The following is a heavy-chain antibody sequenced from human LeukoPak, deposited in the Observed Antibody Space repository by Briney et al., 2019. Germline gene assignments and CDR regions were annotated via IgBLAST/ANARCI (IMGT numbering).Heavy chain of an antibody. CDR2: IYHSGST. Sequence: SETLSLTCTVSGGSISSGSYYWSWIRQPPGKGLEWIGSIYHSGSTYYNPSLKSRVTISVDTSKNQFSLKLSSVTAADTAVYYCARVRYYDSSGSRGFFDYWGQGTLVTVSS. D-gene: IGHD3-22*01. CDR1: GGSISSGSYY. V-gene: IGHV4-39*07. CDR3: ARVRYYDSSGSRGFFDY. J-gene: IGHJ4*02.